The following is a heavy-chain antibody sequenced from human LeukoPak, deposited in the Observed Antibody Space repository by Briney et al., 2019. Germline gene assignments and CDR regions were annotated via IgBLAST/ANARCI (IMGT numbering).Heavy chain of an antibody. D-gene: IGHD3-9*01. Sequence: GGSLRLSCAASGFTFSSYAMSWVRQAPGKGLEWVSAISGSGGSTYYADSVKGRFTISRDNSKNTLYLQMNSLRAEDTVVYYCAKDEIRYFDALGSFDYWGQGTLVTVSS. CDR2: ISGSGGST. CDR1: GFTFSSYA. CDR3: AKDEIRYFDALGSFDY. V-gene: IGHV3-23*01. J-gene: IGHJ4*02.